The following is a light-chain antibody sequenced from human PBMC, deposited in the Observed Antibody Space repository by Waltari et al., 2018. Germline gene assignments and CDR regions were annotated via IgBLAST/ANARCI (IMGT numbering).Light chain of an antibody. CDR3: CSYAGRYTNYV. CDR1: RSDVGAYDF. Sequence: QSALTQPRSVSGSPGQSVTISRTGTRSDVGAYDFLSWYQQRPAKAPKLIIYDVTERPAGVPDRFSGSKSDNKASLTISGLQADDEADYYCCSYAGRYTNYVFGSGTKVTVL. V-gene: IGLV2-11*01. CDR2: DVT. J-gene: IGLJ1*01.